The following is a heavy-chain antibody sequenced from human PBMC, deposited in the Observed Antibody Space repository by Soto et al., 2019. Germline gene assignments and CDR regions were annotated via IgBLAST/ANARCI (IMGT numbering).Heavy chain of an antibody. D-gene: IGHD3-16*01. CDR1: GTSVSYYY. J-gene: IGHJ5*02. V-gene: IGHV4-59*02. Sequence: PSETLSLTCTVSGTSVSYYYWSWIRQPPGKGLEWIGHVYDSGSTNYSPSLKSRVSMSLDTSTNQVSLNLSSVTPADTAIYYCARDRGTYDFASRQWPGWFDPWGPGTLVTVSS. CDR3: ARDRGTYDFASRQWPGWFDP. CDR2: VYDSGST.